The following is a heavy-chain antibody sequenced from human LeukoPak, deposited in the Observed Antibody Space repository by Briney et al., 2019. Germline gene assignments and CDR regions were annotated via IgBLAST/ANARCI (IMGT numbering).Heavy chain of an antibody. CDR1: GFTFSNAW. CDR3: TTDYYYDSSGTFDY. CDR2: IKSKTDGGTT. D-gene: IGHD3-22*01. Sequence: GGSLRLSCAASGFTFSNAWMNWVRQAPGKGLEWVGRIKSKTDGGTTDYAAPVKGRFTISRDDSKNTLYLQMNSLKTEDTAVYYCTTDYYYDSSGTFDYWGQGTLVTVSS. V-gene: IGHV3-15*07. J-gene: IGHJ4*02.